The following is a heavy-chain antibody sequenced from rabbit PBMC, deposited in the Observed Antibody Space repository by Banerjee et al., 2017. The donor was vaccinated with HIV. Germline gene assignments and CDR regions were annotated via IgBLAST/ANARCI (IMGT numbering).Heavy chain of an antibody. CDR3: ARDLAGVIGWNFDL. D-gene: IGHD4-1*01. Sequence: QEQLEESGGDLVKPGASLTLTCTASGFSFSSGYDMCWVRQAPGKGLECIAYIYSGSSGNTVYASWAKGRFTISKTSSTTVTLQMTSLTAADTATYFCARDLAGVIGWNFDLWGPGTLVTVS. CDR1: GFSFSSGYD. V-gene: IGHV1S45*01. CDR2: IYSGSSGNT. J-gene: IGHJ4*01.